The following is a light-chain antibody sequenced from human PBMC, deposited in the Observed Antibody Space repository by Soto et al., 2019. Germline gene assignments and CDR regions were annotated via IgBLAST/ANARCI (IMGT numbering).Light chain of an antibody. J-gene: IGKJ4*01. CDR1: QTMSNY. V-gene: IGKV3-11*01. CDR3: QQRSTWPLT. CDR2: DAS. Sequence: EIVLTQSPATLSLSPEERATLSCRASQTMSNYLAWYQQKPGQAPRRLIYDASNRATGIPARFSGSGSETDFTLTISSLEPEDFAIYYCQQRSTWPLTFGGGTRVEIK.